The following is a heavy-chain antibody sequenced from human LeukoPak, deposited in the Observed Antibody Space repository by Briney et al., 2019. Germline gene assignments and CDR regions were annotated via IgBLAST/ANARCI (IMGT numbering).Heavy chain of an antibody. Sequence: SETLSLTCTVSGGSISSYYWSWIRQPPGKGLEWIGYIYYSGSTNYNPSLKSRVTISVDTSKNQFSLKLSSVTAADTAVYYCARGTGGYYYDSSGYSFDYWGQGTLVTVSS. J-gene: IGHJ4*02. V-gene: IGHV4-59*12. CDR2: IYYSGST. D-gene: IGHD3-22*01. CDR1: GGSISSYY. CDR3: ARGTGGYYYDSSGYSFDY.